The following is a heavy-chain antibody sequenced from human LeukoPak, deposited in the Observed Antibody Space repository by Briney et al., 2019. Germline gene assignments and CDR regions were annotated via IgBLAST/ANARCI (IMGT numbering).Heavy chain of an antibody. J-gene: IGHJ5*01. CDR2: IYSRGNT. V-gene: IGHV4-4*07. CDR3: ARDPGMFSSSWYDF. D-gene: IGHD6-13*01. CDR1: GVSMGSYY. Sequence: SETLSLTCTVSGVSMGSYYWSWIRQPAGKGLEWIGRIYSRGNTNYSPSLKSRVSISVDTSKNQFSLKLTSVTAADTAVYYCARDPGMFSSSWYDFWGQGTLVTVSS.